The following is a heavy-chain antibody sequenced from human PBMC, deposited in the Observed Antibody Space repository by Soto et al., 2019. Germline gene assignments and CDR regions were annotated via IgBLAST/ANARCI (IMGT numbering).Heavy chain of an antibody. V-gene: IGHV3-48*01. Sequence: EVELVESGGGLGQPGGSLRLSCAASGFTFSSYSMNWVRQAPGKGLEWVSYISSSSSTIYYADSVKGRFTISRDNAKNSLYLQMNSLRPEETAVYYCAREGDEYSGYGVFDSWGQGTLVTVSS. CDR1: GFTFSSYS. J-gene: IGHJ4*02. CDR2: ISSSSSTI. D-gene: IGHD5-12*01. CDR3: AREGDEYSGYGVFDS.